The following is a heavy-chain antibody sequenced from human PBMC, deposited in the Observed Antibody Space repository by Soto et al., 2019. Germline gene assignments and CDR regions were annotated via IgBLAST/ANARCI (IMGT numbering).Heavy chain of an antibody. J-gene: IGHJ4*02. CDR3: AKDRRAGGNSAFYFDF. D-gene: IGHD3-16*01. CDR1: GFTFEFYA. Sequence: GGSLRLSCAASGFTFEFYAMSWVRQAPGKGLEWVSLISATGGGTYYADSVKGRFTISRDNSHNTLYLQVHSLTAEDTAVYYCAKDRRAGGNSAFYFDFWGQGAQVTVSS. V-gene: IGHV3-23*01. CDR2: ISATGGGT.